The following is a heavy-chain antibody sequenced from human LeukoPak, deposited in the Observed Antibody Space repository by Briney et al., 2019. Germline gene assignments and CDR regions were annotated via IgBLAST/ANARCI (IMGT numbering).Heavy chain of an antibody. CDR3: ARGMDYDFLAGPPDY. D-gene: IGHD3-9*01. CDR2: ISYDGNNK. CDR1: GFTFGSYA. Sequence: GGSLRLSCAASGFTFGSYAMHWVRQAPGKGLEWVTLISYDGNNKEYADSVKGRSTISRDNSKNSLYLQMNSLRGEDTAMYYCARGMDYDFLAGPPDYWGQGTLVTVSS. V-gene: IGHV3-30*04. J-gene: IGHJ4*02.